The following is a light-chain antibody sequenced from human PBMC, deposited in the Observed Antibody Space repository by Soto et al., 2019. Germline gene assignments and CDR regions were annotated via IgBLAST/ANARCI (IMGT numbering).Light chain of an antibody. CDR2: DVS. V-gene: IGLV2-14*01. J-gene: IGLJ1*01. CDR1: SSYVGGYNY. Sequence: QSALTQPASVSGSPGQSITISCTGTSSYVGGYNYVSWYQQHPGKAPKLMIYDVSNRPSGVSNRFSGSKSGNTASLTISGLQAEDEADYYCSSYTSSSPRYGFGTGTKLTVL. CDR3: SSYTSSSPRYG.